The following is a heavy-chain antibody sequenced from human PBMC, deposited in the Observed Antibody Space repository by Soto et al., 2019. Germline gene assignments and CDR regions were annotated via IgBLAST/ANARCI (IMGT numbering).Heavy chain of an antibody. D-gene: IGHD2-2*01. J-gene: IGHJ4*02. CDR2: IIPILGIA. V-gene: IGHV1-69*02. CDR3: ARAKWGYCSSTSCSYFDY. CDR1: GGTFSSYT. Sequence: QVQLVQSGAEVKKPGSSVKVSCKASGGTFSSYTISWVRQAPGQGLEWMGRIIPILGIANYAQKSQGRVTITADKSTSTAYMELSSLRSEDTAVYYCARAKWGYCSSTSCSYFDYWGQGTLVTVSS.